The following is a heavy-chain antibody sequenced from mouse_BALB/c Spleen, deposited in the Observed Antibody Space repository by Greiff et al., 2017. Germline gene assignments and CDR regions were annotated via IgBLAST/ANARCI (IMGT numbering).Heavy chain of an antibody. CDR3: ARDYYGLDY. Sequence: EVKLVESGGGLVQPGGSRKLSCAASGFTFSSFGMHWVRQAPEKGLEWVAYISSGSSTIYYADTVKGRFTISRDNPKNTLFLQMTSLRSEDTAMYYCARDYYGLDYWGQGTTRTGSS. V-gene: IGHV5-17*02. CDR1: GFTFSSFG. CDR2: ISSGSSTI. J-gene: IGHJ2*01. D-gene: IGHD1-1*01.